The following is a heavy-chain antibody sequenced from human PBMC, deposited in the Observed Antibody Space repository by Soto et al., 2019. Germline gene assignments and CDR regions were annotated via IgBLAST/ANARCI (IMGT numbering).Heavy chain of an antibody. Sequence: VKVSCKASGYTFTSYDINWVRQATGQGREWMGWMNPNSGNTGYAQKFQGRVTMTRNTSISTAYMELSSLRSEDTAVYYCARGFNFPNLTGTTNYYYGMDVWGQGTTVTVSS. J-gene: IGHJ6*02. CDR3: ARGFNFPNLTGTTNYYYGMDV. CDR2: MNPNSGNT. D-gene: IGHD1-7*01. CDR1: GYTFTSYD. V-gene: IGHV1-8*01.